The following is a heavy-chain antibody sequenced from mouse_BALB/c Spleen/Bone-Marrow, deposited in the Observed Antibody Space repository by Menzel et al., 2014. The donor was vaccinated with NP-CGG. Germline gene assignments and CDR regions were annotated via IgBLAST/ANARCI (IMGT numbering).Heavy chain of an antibody. CDR2: IIPFNDGT. V-gene: IGHV1-14*01. CDR1: GYTFTDYV. D-gene: IGHD1-1*01. Sequence: EVQLQQSGPELVRPGASVKMSCEASGYTFTDYVIHWVKQKPGQGLEWIGYIIPFNDGTKYNEKFKGKATLTSDKSSTTTYMELSSLTSEDSAVYFCARWDYGTRFYFDYWGQGTTLTVS. J-gene: IGHJ2*01. CDR3: ARWDYGTRFYFDY.